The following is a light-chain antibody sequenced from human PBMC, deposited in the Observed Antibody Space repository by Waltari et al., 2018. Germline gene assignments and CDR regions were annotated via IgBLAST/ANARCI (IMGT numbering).Light chain of an antibody. CDR1: SSDVGGYNY. J-gene: IGLJ2*01. CDR2: DVS. CDR3: SSYTSSSSVV. Sequence: QSVLTQPASVSGSPGQSIAISCTGTSSDVGGYNYVPWYQQHPGKAPKPMIYDVSNRPSGVSNRFSGSKSGNTASLTISGLQAEDEADYYCSSYTSSSSVVFGGGTKLTVL. V-gene: IGLV2-14*03.